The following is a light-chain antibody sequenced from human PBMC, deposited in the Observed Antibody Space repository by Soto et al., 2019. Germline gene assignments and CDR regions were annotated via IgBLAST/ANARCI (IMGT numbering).Light chain of an antibody. CDR3: LHDYSYPRT. CDR2: TAS. Sequence: AILLTQSPSSLSASVGDRVIITCRASQAIRNDLGWYQQKPGKAPKLLIYTASTLQSGVPSRFSGSGSGADFTLTIRSLQPEDSATYYCLHDYSYPRTFGQGTKVDIK. J-gene: IGKJ1*01. CDR1: QAIRND. V-gene: IGKV1-6*01.